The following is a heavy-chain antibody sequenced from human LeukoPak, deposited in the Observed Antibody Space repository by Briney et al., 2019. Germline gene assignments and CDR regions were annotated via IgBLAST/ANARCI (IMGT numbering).Heavy chain of an antibody. CDR3: AKTPRNSGWWIDY. D-gene: IGHD6-19*01. CDR2: LSGSGGST. J-gene: IGHJ4*02. CDR1: GFTFSSYA. Sequence: GGSLRLFCAASGFTFSSYAMDWVRQAPGKGLGVVSALSGSGGSTSYADSVKGRFTISRDNSRDTLYLQMKSLRAEDTAVYYCAKTPRNSGWWIDYWGQGTLVTVSS. V-gene: IGHV3-23*01.